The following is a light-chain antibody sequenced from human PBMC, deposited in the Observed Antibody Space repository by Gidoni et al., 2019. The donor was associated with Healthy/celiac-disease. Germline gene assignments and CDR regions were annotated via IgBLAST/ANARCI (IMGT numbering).Light chain of an antibody. CDR2: AAS. Sequence: DLQLTQSPSSLSASVGDRVTITCRASQSIRSYLNWYQQKPGKAPKLLIYAASSLQSGVPSRFSGSGSGTDFTLTISSLQPEDFATYYCQQSYSTPPYTFGQGTKLEIK. V-gene: IGKV1-39*01. J-gene: IGKJ2*01. CDR3: QQSYSTPPYT. CDR1: QSIRSY.